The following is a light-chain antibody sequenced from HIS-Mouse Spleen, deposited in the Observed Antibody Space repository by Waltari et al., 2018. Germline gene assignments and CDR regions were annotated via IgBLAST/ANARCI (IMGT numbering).Light chain of an antibody. CDR2: EVS. CDR1: QSLLHSDGKTY. J-gene: IGKJ4*01. V-gene: IGKV2D-29*02. Sequence: DIVMTQTPLSLSVTPGQPASISCKSSQSLLHSDGKTYLYWYLQKPGQSPQLLIYEVSHRFSGVPDRFSGSGSGTDFTLKISRVEAEDVGVYYCMQSIQLTFGGGTKVEIK. CDR3: MQSIQLT.